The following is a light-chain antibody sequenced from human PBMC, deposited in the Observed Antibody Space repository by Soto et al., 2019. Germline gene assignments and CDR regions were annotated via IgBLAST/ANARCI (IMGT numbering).Light chain of an antibody. CDR3: TSYTTSSTLYV. V-gene: IGLV2-14*01. Sequence: QSVLTQPASVSGAPGQSITISCTGTSSDVGAYNYVSWYQQHPGKAPKLIIYDVSNRPSGISNRFSGSKSANTASLTISGLQTEDEADYFCTSYTTSSTLYVFGTGTTVTVL. J-gene: IGLJ1*01. CDR1: SSDVGAYNY. CDR2: DVS.